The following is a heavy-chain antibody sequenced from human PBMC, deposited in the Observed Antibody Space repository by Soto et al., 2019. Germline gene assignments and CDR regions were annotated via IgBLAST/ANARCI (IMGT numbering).Heavy chain of an antibody. V-gene: IGHV3-23*01. CDR3: AKAFRVAGIQSCDY. Sequence: ELQLLESGGGLVQPGGSLRLSCAASGFTFSTYAMSWVRQAPGKGLEWVSAISDSGGSTYYADSVEGRFTISRDNSKNALFLQMSSLRAEDTAISFCAKAFRVAGIQSCDYWGQGTLVTVSS. J-gene: IGHJ4*02. D-gene: IGHD6-19*01. CDR2: ISDSGGST. CDR1: GFTFSTYA.